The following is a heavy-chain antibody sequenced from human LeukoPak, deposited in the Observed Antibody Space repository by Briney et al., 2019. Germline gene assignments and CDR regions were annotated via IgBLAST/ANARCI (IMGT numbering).Heavy chain of an antibody. V-gene: IGHV4-59*02. CDR1: GDSVRSYY. CDR2: INDRGST. D-gene: IGHD6-13*01. Sequence: SEILSLTCTVSGDSVRSYYWSWIRQPPGHGLDWLGHINDRGSTNYNPSLQVRATISIDTSKSQFSLKVNSVTAADTAVYYCVRDSRYGSGWFEDGLDYWGQGTLVTVSS. J-gene: IGHJ4*02. CDR3: VRDSRYGSGWFEDGLDY.